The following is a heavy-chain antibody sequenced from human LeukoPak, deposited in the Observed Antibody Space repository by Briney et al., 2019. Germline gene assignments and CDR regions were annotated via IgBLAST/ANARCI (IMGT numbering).Heavy chain of an antibody. Sequence: ASVKVSCKASGYTFTSYGISWVRQAPGQGLEWMGWISAYNGNTNYAQKLQGRVTMTTDTSTSTAYMELRSLRSDDTAVYYCAGGTMIVVVRGLDAFDIWGQGTMVTVSS. V-gene: IGHV1-18*01. CDR3: AGGTMIVVVRGLDAFDI. J-gene: IGHJ3*02. CDR2: ISAYNGNT. D-gene: IGHD3-22*01. CDR1: GYTFTSYG.